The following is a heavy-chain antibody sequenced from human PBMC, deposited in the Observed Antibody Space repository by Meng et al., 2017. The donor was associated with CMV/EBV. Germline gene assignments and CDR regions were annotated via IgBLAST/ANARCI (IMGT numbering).Heavy chain of an antibody. V-gene: IGHV1-69*05. Sequence: SVQVSCKASGGTFSSYAISWVRQAPGQGLEWMGGIIPILGTANYAQKFQGRVTITTDESTNTVYMELSSLRSEDTAVYYCARGAGATYYFDYWGQGTLVTVSS. CDR3: ARGAGATYYFDY. CDR2: IIPILGTA. CDR1: GGTFSSYA. D-gene: IGHD1-26*01. J-gene: IGHJ4*02.